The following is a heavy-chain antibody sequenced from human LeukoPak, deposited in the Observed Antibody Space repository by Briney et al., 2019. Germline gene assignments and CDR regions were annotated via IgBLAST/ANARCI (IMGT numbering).Heavy chain of an antibody. D-gene: IGHD1-26*01. CDR2: INWNGGST. J-gene: IGHJ3*02. CDR1: GFTFDDYG. V-gene: IGHV3-20*04. CDR3: ARVFLAGATFFGPIDI. Sequence: GGSLRLSCAASGFTFDDYGMSWVRQAPGKGLEWVSGINWNGGSTGYADSVKGRFTISRDNAKNSLYLQMNSLRAEDTALYYCARVFLAGATFFGPIDIWGQGTMVTVSS.